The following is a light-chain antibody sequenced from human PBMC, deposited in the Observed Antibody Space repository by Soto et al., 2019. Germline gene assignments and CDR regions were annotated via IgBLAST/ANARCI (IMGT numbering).Light chain of an antibody. CDR2: GAS. CDR1: QSVSSNN. V-gene: IGKV3-20*01. J-gene: IGKJ1*01. Sequence: EIVLTQSPGTLSLSPGERATLSCRASQSVSSNNLAWYQQRPGQAPRVVIYGASTRATGIPERFSGSGSGTDFTLTISRLEPEDFAVYYCQQYGSSPRTFGLGTKVEI. CDR3: QQYGSSPRT.